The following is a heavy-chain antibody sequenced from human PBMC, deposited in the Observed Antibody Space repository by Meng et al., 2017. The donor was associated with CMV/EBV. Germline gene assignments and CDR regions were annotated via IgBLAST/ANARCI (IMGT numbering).Heavy chain of an antibody. CDR1: GGSFSSYY. V-gene: IGHV4-34*01. J-gene: IGHJ3*02. Sequence: SETLSLTCTVYGGSFSSYYWNWIRQPPGKGLEWIGEFTHRGSTNYNPSLKSRVTISLNTSKNQFSLEPTSVTAADTAVYYCARVLPAALYAFDIWGQGTMVTVSS. CDR2: FTHRGST. D-gene: IGHD2-2*01. CDR3: ARVLPAALYAFDI.